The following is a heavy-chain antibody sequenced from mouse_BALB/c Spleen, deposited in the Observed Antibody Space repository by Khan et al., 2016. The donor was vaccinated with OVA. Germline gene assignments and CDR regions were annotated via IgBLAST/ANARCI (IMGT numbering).Heavy chain of an antibody. CDR3: ARSNDYGSSLYAMAC. CDR1: GYTFTSYW. V-gene: IGHV1S41*01. Sequence: DLVMPGAAVTLSCKASGYTFTSYWINWIKQRPGQGLEWIGRIAPGSGSNSYNDMFKGKATLTVDASSSSAYLQLSSLSSEDSAVYFCARSNDYGSSLYAMACWGQGTSVTVSS. J-gene: IGHJ4*01. D-gene: IGHD1-1*01. CDR2: IAPGSGSN.